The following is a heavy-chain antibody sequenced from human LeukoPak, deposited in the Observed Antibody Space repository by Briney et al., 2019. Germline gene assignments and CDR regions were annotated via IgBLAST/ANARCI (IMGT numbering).Heavy chain of an antibody. CDR3: ARGLWFGEGYYYYMDV. CDR2: MYYSGST. V-gene: IGHV4-59*01. Sequence: SETLSLTCSVSGGSISNYYWGWIRQPPGKGLEYIGYMYYSGSTNYNPSLKSRVTISVDTSKNQFSLKLSSVTAADTAVYYCARGLWFGEGYYYYMDVWGKGTTVTVSS. J-gene: IGHJ6*03. D-gene: IGHD3-10*01. CDR1: GGSISNYY.